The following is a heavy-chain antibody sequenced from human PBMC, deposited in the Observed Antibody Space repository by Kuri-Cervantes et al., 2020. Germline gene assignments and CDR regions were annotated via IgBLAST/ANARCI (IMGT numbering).Heavy chain of an antibody. D-gene: IGHD4-17*01. CDR3: AKGSPTVTLRLYYYMDV. CDR2: ISWNSGSI. J-gene: IGHJ6*03. CDR1: GFTFDDYA. Sequence: LSLTCAASGFTFDDYAMHWVRQAPGKGLEWVSGISWNSGSIGYADSVKGRFTISRDNAKNSLHLQMNSLRAEDTALYYCAKGSPTVTLRLYYYMDVWGKGTTVTVSS. V-gene: IGHV3-9*01.